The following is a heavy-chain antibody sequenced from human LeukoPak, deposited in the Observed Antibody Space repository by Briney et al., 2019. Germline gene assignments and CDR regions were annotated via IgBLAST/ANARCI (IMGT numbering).Heavy chain of an antibody. Sequence: PGGSLRLSCAASGFTFSSYAMHWVRQAPGKGLEWVAVISYDGSNKYYADSVKGRFTISRDNSKNTLYLQMNSLRAEDTAVYYCARVADYVWGSYRWSAFDIWGQGTMVTVSS. V-gene: IGHV3-30*04. CDR3: ARVADYVWGSYRWSAFDI. D-gene: IGHD3-16*02. CDR1: GFTFSSYA. J-gene: IGHJ3*02. CDR2: ISYDGSNK.